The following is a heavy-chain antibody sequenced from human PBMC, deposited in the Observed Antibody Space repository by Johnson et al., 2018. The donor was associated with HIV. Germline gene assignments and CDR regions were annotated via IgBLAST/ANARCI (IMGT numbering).Heavy chain of an antibody. J-gene: IGHJ3*02. D-gene: IGHD1-26*01. V-gene: IGHV3-13*01. CDR2: IGTAGDT. Sequence: VQLVESGGGVVRPGGSLRLSCVASGFTVSSYDMHWVRQATGKGLEWVSAIGTAGDTYYPGSVKGRFPLSSDNSKNTLYLQMNNLRPEDTAVYYCVKDRGSGTYLGRGIFDIWGQGTMVTVSS. CDR1: GFTVSSYD. CDR3: VKDRGSGTYLGRGIFDI.